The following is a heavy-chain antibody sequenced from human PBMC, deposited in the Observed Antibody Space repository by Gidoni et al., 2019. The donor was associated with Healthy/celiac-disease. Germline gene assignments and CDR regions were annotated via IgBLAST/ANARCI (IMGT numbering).Heavy chain of an antibody. Sequence: QVQLVESGGGVVQPGRSLRLSCAASGFTFSSYGMHWVRQAPGKGLEWVAVISYDGSNKYYADSVKGRFTISRDNSKNTLYLQMNSLRAEDMAVYYCAKDIMTTVNIRWLFDYWGQGTLVTVSS. CDR1: GFTFSSYG. CDR2: ISYDGSNK. J-gene: IGHJ4*02. V-gene: IGHV3-30*18. D-gene: IGHD4-4*01. CDR3: AKDIMTTVNIRWLFDY.